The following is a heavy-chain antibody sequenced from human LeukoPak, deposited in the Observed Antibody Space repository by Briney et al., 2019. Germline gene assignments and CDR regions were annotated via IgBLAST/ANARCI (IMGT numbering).Heavy chain of an antibody. CDR3: ARDGSRGDGYNLSYYYYYGTDV. Sequence: GGSLRLSCAASGFTFSSYAMHWVRQAPGKGLEWVAVISYDGSNKYYADSVKGRFTISRDNSKNTLYLQMNSLRAEDTAVYYCARDGSRGDGYNLSYYYYYGTDVWGQGTTVTVSS. D-gene: IGHD5-24*01. CDR1: GFTFSSYA. J-gene: IGHJ6*02. CDR2: ISYDGSNK. V-gene: IGHV3-30-3*01.